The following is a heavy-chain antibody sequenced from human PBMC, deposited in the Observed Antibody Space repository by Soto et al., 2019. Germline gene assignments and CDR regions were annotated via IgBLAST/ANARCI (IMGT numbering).Heavy chain of an antibody. J-gene: IGHJ6*02. Sequence: SETLSLSCTVSGGSISSYYWSWIRQPPGKGLEWIGYIYYSGSTNYNPSLKSRVTISVDTSKNQFSLKLSSVTAADTAVYYCARDRRRVYGSGSYFVPHYYNGMDVWGQGTTVTVS. V-gene: IGHV4-59*01. CDR2: IYYSGST. D-gene: IGHD3-10*01. CDR1: GGSISSYY. CDR3: ARDRRRVYGSGSYFVPHYYNGMDV.